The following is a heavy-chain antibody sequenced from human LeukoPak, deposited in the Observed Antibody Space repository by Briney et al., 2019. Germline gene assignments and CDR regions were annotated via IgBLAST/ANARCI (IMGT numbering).Heavy chain of an antibody. CDR2: IYYSGNT. CDR1: GGSISSSSYY. V-gene: IGHV4-39*01. J-gene: IGHJ4*02. CDR3: ARHASYDSSGYYYNKGSFQFDY. D-gene: IGHD3-22*01. Sequence: PSETLSLTCTVSGGSISSSSYYWGWIRQPPGKGLEWIGSIYYSGNTYYNPSLKSRVTISVDTSKNQFSLKLSSVTAADTAVYYCARHASYDSSGYYYNKGSFQFDYWGQGTLVTVSS.